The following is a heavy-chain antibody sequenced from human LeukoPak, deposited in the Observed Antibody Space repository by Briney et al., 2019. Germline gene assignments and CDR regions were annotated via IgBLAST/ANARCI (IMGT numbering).Heavy chain of an antibody. Sequence: ASVKVSCKASGYTFTGYYMHWVRQAPGKGLEWMGGFDPEDGETIYAQKFQGRVTMTEDTSTDTAYMELSSLRSEDTAVYYCATGPPASSWFDPWGQGTLVTVSS. CDR1: GYTFTGYY. D-gene: IGHD3-10*01. CDR2: FDPEDGET. CDR3: ATGPPASSWFDP. V-gene: IGHV1-24*01. J-gene: IGHJ5*02.